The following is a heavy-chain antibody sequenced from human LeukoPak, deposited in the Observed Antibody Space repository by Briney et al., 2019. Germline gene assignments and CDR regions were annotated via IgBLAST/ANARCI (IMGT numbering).Heavy chain of an antibody. CDR2: IIPIFGTA. D-gene: IGHD1-26*01. V-gene: IGHV1-69*05. CDR3: ARAPDAYSESYYFYY. Sequence: ASVKVSCKASGGTFSSYAISWVRQAPGQGLEWMGRIIPIFGTANYAQKFQGRVTITTDESTSTAYMELSSLESEDTAVYYCARAPDAYSESYYFYYWGQGTLVTVSS. J-gene: IGHJ4*02. CDR1: GGTFSSYA.